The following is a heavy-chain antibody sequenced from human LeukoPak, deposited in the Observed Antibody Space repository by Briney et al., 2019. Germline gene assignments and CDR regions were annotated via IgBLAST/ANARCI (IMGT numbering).Heavy chain of an antibody. CDR3: ARDRELGAIDY. V-gene: IGHV3-21*01. D-gene: IGHD7-27*01. CDR1: GFAFSGYS. CDR2: IDSSRTYV. J-gene: IGHJ4*02. Sequence: GGSLRLSCAASGFAFSGYSMNWVRQPPGQGLEWVSSIDSSRTYVYYADSVKGRFTISRDNAKNSLSLQMNSLRAEDTAVYYCARDRELGAIDYWGQGTLVTVSS.